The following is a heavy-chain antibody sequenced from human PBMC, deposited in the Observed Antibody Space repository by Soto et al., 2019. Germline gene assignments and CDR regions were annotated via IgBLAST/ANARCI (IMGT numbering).Heavy chain of an antibody. CDR2: INHSGST. CDR3: ARGLKYQLLREYYMDV. CDR1: GGSFSGYY. V-gene: IGHV4-34*01. Sequence: QVQLQQWGAGLLKPSETLSLTCAVYGGSFSGYYWSWIRQPPGKGLEWIGEINHSGSTNYNTSLKSRVTISVDTSKNQFSLKLSSVTAADTAVYYCARGLKYQLLREYYMDVWGKGTTVTVSS. D-gene: IGHD2-2*01. J-gene: IGHJ6*03.